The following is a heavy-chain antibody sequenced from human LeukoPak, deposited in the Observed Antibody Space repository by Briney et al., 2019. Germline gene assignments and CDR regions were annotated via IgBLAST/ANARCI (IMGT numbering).Heavy chain of an antibody. CDR1: GFTFGDYA. J-gene: IGHJ5*02. CDR3: TRAYCDPGRCYEPNL. Sequence: GGSLRLPCTASGFTFGDYAMSWFRQAPGKGLEWVGLVGGNAYGGTTEYAASVRGRFSISRDDSRSTAYLQMSSLKTEDTAMYYCTRAYCDPGRCYEPNLWGQGTLVTVSS. V-gene: IGHV3-49*03. D-gene: IGHD2-15*01. CDR2: VGGNAYGGTT.